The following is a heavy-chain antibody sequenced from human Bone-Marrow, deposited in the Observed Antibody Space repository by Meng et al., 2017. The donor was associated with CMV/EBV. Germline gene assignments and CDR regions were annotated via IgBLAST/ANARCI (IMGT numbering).Heavy chain of an antibody. D-gene: IGHD6-19*01. J-gene: IGHJ5*02. CDR3: AIGTSGWYDGDWFDP. CDR1: TSNSQA. V-gene: IGHV3-23*01. Sequence: TSNSQARSWVSPAPGKGLEWVSSMSASGDSTHYADSVKGRFTVSRDDPKNTVLLQMDSLRGEDTAIYDCAIGTSGWYDGDWFDPWGQGTLVTVSS. CDR2: MSASGDST.